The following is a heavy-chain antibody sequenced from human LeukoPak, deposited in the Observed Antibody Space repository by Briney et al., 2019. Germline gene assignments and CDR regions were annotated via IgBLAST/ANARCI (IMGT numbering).Heavy chain of an antibody. D-gene: IGHD5-18*01. CDR2: IRSKAYGGTT. CDR3: TRSPLDTAMPRVFDY. J-gene: IGHJ4*02. CDR1: GFTFGDYA. Sequence: GGSLRLSCTASGFTFGDYAMSWFRQAPGKGLEWVGFIRSKAYGGTTEYAASVKGRFTISRDDSKSIAYLQMNSLKTEDTAVYYCTRSPLDTAMPRVFDYWGQGTLVTVSS. V-gene: IGHV3-49*03.